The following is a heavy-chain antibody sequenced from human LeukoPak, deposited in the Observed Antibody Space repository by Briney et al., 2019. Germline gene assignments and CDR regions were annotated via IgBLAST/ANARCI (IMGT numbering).Heavy chain of an antibody. V-gene: IGHV3-7*03. CDR1: GFLLSRYW. D-gene: IGHD1-1*01. J-gene: IGHJ5*02. Sequence: PGGSLRLFRAVSGFLLSRYWMIWVRQAPGKGLVWVANIKQDGSEKYYVDSVKGRFTISRDNAKNSLYLQMNSLRDEDTAVYYGARGRTDDAWGQGTLVTVSS. CDR2: IKQDGSEK. CDR3: ARGRTDDA.